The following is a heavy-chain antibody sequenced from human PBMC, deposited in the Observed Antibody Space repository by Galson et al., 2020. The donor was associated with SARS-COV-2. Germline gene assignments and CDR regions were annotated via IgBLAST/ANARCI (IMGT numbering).Heavy chain of an antibody. CDR3: ARDGGDSGGLDY. J-gene: IGHJ4*02. Sequence: GESLKISCSASGFTFSSYGIHWVRQASGKGLGWVGDLSYDGKNKYYADSVKGRFTIVRDNSKKTLDLQMNSLGDEETDGCYCARDGGDSGGLDYWGQGTLVTVSS. D-gene: IGHD2-21*02. CDR2: LSYDGKNK. CDR1: GFTFSSYG. V-gene: IGHV3-30*03.